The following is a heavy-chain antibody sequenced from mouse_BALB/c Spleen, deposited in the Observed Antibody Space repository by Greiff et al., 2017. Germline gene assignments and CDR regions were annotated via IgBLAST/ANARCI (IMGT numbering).Heavy chain of an antibody. V-gene: IGHV14-3*02. CDR2: IDPANGNT. J-gene: IGHJ3*01. CDR1: GFNIKDTY. Sequence: EVQLQQSGAELVKPGASVKLSCTASGFNIKDTYMHWVKQRPEQGLEWIGRIDPANGNTKYDPKFQGKATITADTSSNTAYLQLSSLTSEDTAVYYCARSPDPSWFAYWGQGTLVTVSA. CDR3: ARSPDPSWFAY.